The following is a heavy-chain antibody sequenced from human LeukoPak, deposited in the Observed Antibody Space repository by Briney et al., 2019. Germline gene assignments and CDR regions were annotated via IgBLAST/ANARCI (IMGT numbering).Heavy chain of an antibody. CDR1: GFTFSSYA. CDR3: ARDDWNPDY. Sequence: GGSLRLSCAASGFTFSSYAMHWVRQATGKGLEWVAVISYDGSNKYYADSVKGRFTISRDNSKNTLYLQMNSLRAEDTAVCYCARDDWNPDYWGQGTLVTVSS. CDR2: ISYDGSNK. D-gene: IGHD1-1*01. V-gene: IGHV3-30*04. J-gene: IGHJ4*02.